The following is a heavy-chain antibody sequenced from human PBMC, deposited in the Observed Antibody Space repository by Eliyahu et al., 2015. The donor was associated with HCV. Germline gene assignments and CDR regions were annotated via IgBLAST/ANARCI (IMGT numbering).Heavy chain of an antibody. Sequence: DVQLVESGGGLVNPGGSLRLSCTASGFTFTTAWMNWVRQRPGKGLGWVGRIRGRPSGGTTDLAAPVKGRFTISRDDSKNTLYLQMNNVETDDTAVYFCSTVISGSTGYWGQGTLVTVSS. D-gene: IGHD3-10*01. J-gene: IGHJ4*02. CDR1: GFTFTTAW. CDR2: IRGRPSGGTT. CDR3: STVISGSTGY. V-gene: IGHV3-15*01.